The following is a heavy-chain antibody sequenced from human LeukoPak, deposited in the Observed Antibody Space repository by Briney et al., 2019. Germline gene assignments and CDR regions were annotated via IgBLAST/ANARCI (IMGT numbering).Heavy chain of an antibody. Sequence: SETLSLTCAVYGGSFSGYYWSWIRQPPGKGLEGIGEINHSGSTNYNPSLKSRVTISVDTSKNQFSLKLSSVTAADTAVYYCATGGYSYGYGFDYWGQGTLVTVSS. CDR1: GGSFSGYY. D-gene: IGHD5-18*01. J-gene: IGHJ4*02. V-gene: IGHV4-34*01. CDR3: ATGGYSYGYGFDY. CDR2: INHSGST.